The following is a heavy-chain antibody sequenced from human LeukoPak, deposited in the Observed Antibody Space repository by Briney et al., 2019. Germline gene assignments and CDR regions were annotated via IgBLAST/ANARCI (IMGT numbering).Heavy chain of an antibody. D-gene: IGHD3-10*01. Sequence: GSLRLSCAASGFTFSSYAMHWVRQAPGKGLEWVAVISYDGSNKYYADSVKGRFTISRDNSKNTLYLQMNSLRAEDTAVYYCAGESQAYYYGSGSPNYWGQGTLVTVSS. CDR3: AGESQAYYYGSGSPNY. CDR2: ISYDGSNK. V-gene: IGHV3-30*04. CDR1: GFTFSSYA. J-gene: IGHJ4*02.